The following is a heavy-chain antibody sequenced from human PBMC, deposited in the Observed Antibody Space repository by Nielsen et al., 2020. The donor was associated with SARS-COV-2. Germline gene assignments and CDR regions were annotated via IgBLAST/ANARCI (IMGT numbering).Heavy chain of an antibody. J-gene: IGHJ4*02. V-gene: IGHV1-69*13. CDR3: ASHLSYYGSGSYSYFDY. D-gene: IGHD3-10*01. Sequence: SVKVSCKASGGTFSSYAISWVRQAPGQGLEWMGGIIPIFGTANYAQKFQGRVTITADESTSTAYMELSSLRSEDTAVYYCASHLSYYGSGSYSYFDYWGQGTLVTVSS. CDR1: GGTFSSYA. CDR2: IIPIFGTA.